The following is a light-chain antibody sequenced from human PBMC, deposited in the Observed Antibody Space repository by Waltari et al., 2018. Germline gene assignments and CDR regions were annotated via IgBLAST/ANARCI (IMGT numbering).Light chain of an antibody. Sequence: SVLTQPPSVSAAPGQQVTISCSGSTPNLGDNYVSWYQRLPGKDPRLLIFSNSERPSGIPERFYGSKSDTSATLGITGLQTGDEADYYCATWDRILSAVIIGGGTKLTVL. CDR2: SNS. CDR3: ATWDRILSAVI. V-gene: IGLV1-51*01. CDR1: TPNLGDNY. J-gene: IGLJ2*01.